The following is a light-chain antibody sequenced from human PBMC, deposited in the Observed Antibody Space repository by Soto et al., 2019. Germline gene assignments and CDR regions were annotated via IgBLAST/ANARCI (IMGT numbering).Light chain of an antibody. CDR3: SSYTTSTSFIL. Sequence: HSALTQPASVSGSPGQSITISCTGTSSDIGNYDFVSWYQQVPGTAPKAMIYEVSSRPSGVSNRFSGSKSGNTSSLTISGLQAEDEAYYYCSSYTTSTSFILFGGGTTLTVL. J-gene: IGLJ2*01. CDR1: SSDIGNYDF. V-gene: IGLV2-14*01. CDR2: EVS.